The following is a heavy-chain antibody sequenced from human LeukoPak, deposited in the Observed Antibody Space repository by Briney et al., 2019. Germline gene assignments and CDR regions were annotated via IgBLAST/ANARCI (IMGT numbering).Heavy chain of an antibody. CDR1: GGSFSGYY. D-gene: IGHD3-3*01. CDR2: INHSGST. V-gene: IGHV4-34*01. J-gene: IGHJ5*02. Sequence: KSSETLSLTCAVYGGSFSGYYWSWIRQPPGKGLEWIGEINHSGSTNYNPSLKSRVTISVDTSKNQFSLKLSSVTAADTAVYYCARELGPTYYDFWSGYSSWFDPWGQGTLVTVSS. CDR3: ARELGPTYYDFWSGYSSWFDP.